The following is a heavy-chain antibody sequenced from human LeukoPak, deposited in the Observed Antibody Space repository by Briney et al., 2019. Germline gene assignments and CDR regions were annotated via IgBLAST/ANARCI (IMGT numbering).Heavy chain of an antibody. CDR3: AKDWHILTGRNCFDP. J-gene: IGHJ5*02. Sequence: ASVKVSCKASGYTFTSYGISWVRQAPGQGLEWMGWVSSYNGDTNYAQKFQGRVTMSTDTSTSTAYMELRSLRFDDTAIYYCAKDWHILTGRNCFDPWGQGTLVTVSS. CDR1: GYTFTSYG. D-gene: IGHD3-9*01. CDR2: VSSYNGDT. V-gene: IGHV1-18*01.